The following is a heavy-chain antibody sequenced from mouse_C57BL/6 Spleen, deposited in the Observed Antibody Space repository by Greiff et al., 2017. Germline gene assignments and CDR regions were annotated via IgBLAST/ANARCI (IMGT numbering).Heavy chain of an antibody. J-gene: IGHJ1*03. CDR2: FFPGSGSI. CDR3: ARHGEVLYYGYNPNWYFDV. D-gene: IGHD2-2*01. Sequence: QVQLQQSGAELVKPGASVKLSCKASGYTFTEYTIHWVKQRSGQGLEWIAWFFPGSGSIKYNAKFKDKGTLTADKSSSTVYMELSRLTSEDSAVYFSARHGEVLYYGYNPNWYFDVWGTGTTVTVSS. V-gene: IGHV1-62-2*01. CDR1: GYTFTEYT.